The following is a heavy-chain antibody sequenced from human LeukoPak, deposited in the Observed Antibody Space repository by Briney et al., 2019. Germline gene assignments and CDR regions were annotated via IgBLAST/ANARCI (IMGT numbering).Heavy chain of an antibody. CDR2: ISGSGGNT. CDR3: ARYITMVRGVISP. Sequence: GGSLRLSCAASGFTFSSYGMSWVRRAPGKGPEWVSGISGSGGNTYYADSVKGRFTISRDNAKNSLYLQMNSLRAEDTAVHYCARYITMVRGVISPWGQGTLVTVSS. V-gene: IGHV3-23*01. CDR1: GFTFSSYG. D-gene: IGHD3-10*01. J-gene: IGHJ5*02.